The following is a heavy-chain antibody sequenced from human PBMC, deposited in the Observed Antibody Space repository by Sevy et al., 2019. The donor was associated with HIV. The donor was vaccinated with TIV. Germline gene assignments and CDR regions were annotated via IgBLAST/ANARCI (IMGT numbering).Heavy chain of an antibody. CDR2: ISSRSSYI. D-gene: IGHD3-10*01. V-gene: IGHV3-21*01. J-gene: IGHJ3*02. Sequence: GGSLRLSCAASGFTFSSYSMNWVRQAPGKGLEWVSSISSRSSYIYYADSVKGRFTISRDNAKNSLYLQMNSLRAEDTAVYYCARDGITMVRGGAFDIWGQGTMVTVSS. CDR1: GFTFSSYS. CDR3: ARDGITMVRGGAFDI.